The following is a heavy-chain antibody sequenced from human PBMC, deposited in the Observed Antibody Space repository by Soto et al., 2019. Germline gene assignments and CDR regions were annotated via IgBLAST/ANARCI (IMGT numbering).Heavy chain of an antibody. V-gene: IGHV3-30-3*01. CDR1: GFTLSPYT. J-gene: IGHJ4*02. CDR3: ARDFIVGAPDYFDY. Sequence: GGSLRLSCAASGFTLSPYTMHWVRQAPGKGLEWVAAISYDGGYKYYADSVKGRFTISRDDSKNTLYLQMNSLRVDDTAVYYCARDFIVGAPDYFDYWGQGTLVTVSS. CDR2: ISYDGGYK. D-gene: IGHD1-26*01.